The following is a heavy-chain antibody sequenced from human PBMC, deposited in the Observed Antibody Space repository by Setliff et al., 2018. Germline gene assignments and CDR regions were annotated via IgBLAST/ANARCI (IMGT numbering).Heavy chain of an antibody. CDR2: ISAYNGNT. D-gene: IGHD3-22*01. Sequence: GASVKVSCKASGYTFNRYGISWVRQAPGQGLEWMGWISAYNGNTNYAQKFQGRVTITTDESTSTAYMELSSLRSEDTAVYYCATIYDSSGHFYPDYWGQGTLVTVS. CDR3: ATIYDSSGHFYPDY. CDR1: GYTFNRYG. J-gene: IGHJ4*02. V-gene: IGHV1-18*01.